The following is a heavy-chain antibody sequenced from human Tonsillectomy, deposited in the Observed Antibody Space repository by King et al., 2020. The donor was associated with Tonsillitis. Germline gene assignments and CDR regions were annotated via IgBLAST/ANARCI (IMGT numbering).Heavy chain of an antibody. V-gene: IGHV4-34*01. CDR3: AREGGEDYDERYYSYGMDV. CDR2: INHSGST. Sequence: HVQLQQWGAGLLKPSETLSLTCAVYGGSFSGYYWSWIRQPPGKGLEWIGEINHSGSTNYNPSLKSRVTISVDTSTNQFSLKLSSVTAADTAVYYCAREGGEDYDERYYSYGMDVWGQGTTVTVSS. CDR1: GGSFSGYY. J-gene: IGHJ6*02. D-gene: IGHD4-17*01.